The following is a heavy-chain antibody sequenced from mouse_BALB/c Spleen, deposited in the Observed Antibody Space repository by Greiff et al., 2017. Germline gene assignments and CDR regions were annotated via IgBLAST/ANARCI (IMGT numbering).Heavy chain of an antibody. CDR2: IYWDDDK. CDR1: GFSLSTSGMG. Sequence: QVTLKVSGPGILQPSQTLSLTCSFSGFSLSTSGMGVSWIRQPSGKGLEWLAHIYWDDDKRYNPSLKSRLTISKDTSSNQVFLKITSVDTADTATYYCARRGVGSSMDYWGQGTSVTVSS. V-gene: IGHV8-12*01. J-gene: IGHJ4*01. CDR3: ARRGVGSSMDY. D-gene: IGHD1-1*01.